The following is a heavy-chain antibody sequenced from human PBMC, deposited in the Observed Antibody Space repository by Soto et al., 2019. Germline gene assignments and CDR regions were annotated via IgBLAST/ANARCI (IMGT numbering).Heavy chain of an antibody. CDR2: VSAYTGHT. V-gene: IGHV1-18*01. CDR1: GYTCSGYA. Sequence: QVPLVQSGAEVKKPGASVKVSCKASGYTCSGYAIAWVRQAPGQGLEWMGWVSAYTGHTDYAQNLQGRVSMTTDTSTSTAYMELRSLTSDDTAVYYCARPSGSYGDYAWSLSYWGQGTLVTVSS. D-gene: IGHD4-17*01. J-gene: IGHJ4*02. CDR3: ARPSGSYGDYAWSLSY.